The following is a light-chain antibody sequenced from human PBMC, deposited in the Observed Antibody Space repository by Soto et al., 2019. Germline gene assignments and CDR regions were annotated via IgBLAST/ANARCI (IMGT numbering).Light chain of an antibody. CDR1: QSISSY. J-gene: IGKJ1*01. CDR2: DAS. Sequence: EIVLTQSPATLSLSPGERATLSCRASQSISSYLGWYQDKPAQAPRLLIYDASTRAAGIPARFSGSGSGTDFTLTISSLEPEDFAVYFCQLRSNWPPTWTFGQGTKVEVK. V-gene: IGKV3-11*01. CDR3: QLRSNWPPTWT.